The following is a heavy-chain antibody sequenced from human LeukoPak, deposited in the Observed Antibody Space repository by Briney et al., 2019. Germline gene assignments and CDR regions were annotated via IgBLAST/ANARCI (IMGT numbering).Heavy chain of an antibody. CDR1: GDSYSSSSYF. Sequence: KTSETLSLTCTVSGDSYSSSSYFWGRIRRPPGKVREWIGSIYYSGSTYYNPSLKSRVTISVDTSKNQFSLKLSSVTAADTAVYYCARRDAYSSGILTFDYWGQGTLVTVSS. V-gene: IGHV4-39*01. J-gene: IGHJ4*02. CDR3: ARRDAYSSGILTFDY. D-gene: IGHD6-19*01. CDR2: IYYSGST.